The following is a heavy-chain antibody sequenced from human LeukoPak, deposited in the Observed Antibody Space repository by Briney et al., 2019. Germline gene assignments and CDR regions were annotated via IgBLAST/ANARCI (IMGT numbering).Heavy chain of an antibody. CDR3: TTAPRGYCSGGSCSYAFDI. Sequence: GGSLRLSCAASGFAFNNAWMSWVRQAPGKGLEWVGRIKSKTNGGTTDYAAPVKGRFTISRDDSKNMLFLQMNTLKTEDTAVYYCTTAPRGYCSGGSCSYAFDIWGQGTMVTVSS. V-gene: IGHV3-15*01. J-gene: IGHJ3*02. D-gene: IGHD2-15*01. CDR1: GFAFNNAW. CDR2: IKSKTNGGTT.